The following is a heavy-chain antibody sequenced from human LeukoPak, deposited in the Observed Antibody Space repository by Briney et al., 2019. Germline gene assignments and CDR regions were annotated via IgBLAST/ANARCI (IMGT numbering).Heavy chain of an antibody. J-gene: IGHJ3*02. CDR3: ARHHGGELAYCGGDCYPWAFDI. V-gene: IGHV4-39*01. Sequence: SETLSLTCAVYGGSFSGYYWGWIRQPPGKGLEWIGSIYYSGSTYYNPSLKSRVTISVDTSKNQFSLKLSSVTAADTAVYYCARHHGGELAYCGGDCYPWAFDIWGQGTMVTVSS. CDR1: GGSFSGYY. D-gene: IGHD2-21*02. CDR2: IYYSGST.